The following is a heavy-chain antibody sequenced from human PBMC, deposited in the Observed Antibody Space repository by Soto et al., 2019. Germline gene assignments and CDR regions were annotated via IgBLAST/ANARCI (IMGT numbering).Heavy chain of an antibody. V-gene: IGHV1-46*03. J-gene: IGHJ4*02. CDR3: AMAEIGIAASGFTEN. CDR1: GYTFTSYY. Sequence: QVQLVQSGAEVKKPGASVKVSCKASGYTFTSYYMHWVRQAPGQGLEWMGIINPSGGSTSYAQKFQGRVTMTRDTSAGTVYMELSSLGSEDTAVYDSAMAEIGIAASGFTENWGQGTLVCVSS. D-gene: IGHD6-13*01. CDR2: INPSGGST.